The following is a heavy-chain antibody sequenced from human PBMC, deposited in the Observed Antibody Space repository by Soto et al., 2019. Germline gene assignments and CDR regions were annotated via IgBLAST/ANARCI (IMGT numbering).Heavy chain of an antibody. CDR1: GFSLNDYG. CDR3: AKSNRGAYDTPDF. J-gene: IGHJ4*02. CDR2: ISSDGRNK. Sequence: QVQLVESGGGVVQPGRSLRLSCAASGFSLNDYGILWVRQPPGKGLEWVAVISSDGRNKYYTDSVRGRFTISRDISKGTLYLQMNSLRAEDTAVYYCAKSNRGAYDTPDFWGQGTLVTVSP. D-gene: IGHD3-22*01. V-gene: IGHV3-30*18.